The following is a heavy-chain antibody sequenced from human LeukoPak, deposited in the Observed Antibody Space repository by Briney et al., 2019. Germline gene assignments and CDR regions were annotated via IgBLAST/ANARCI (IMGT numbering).Heavy chain of an antibody. CDR1: GYTFTSLG. CDR2: ISAYNGNT. Sequence: ASVKVSCKASGYTFTSLGLSWVRRDPGQGLEWMGWISAYNGNTNYAQKFQGRVTMTTDTSTSTAYMELRSLRSDDTAVYYCARSGYSYGKNDLDYWGQGTLVTVSS. J-gene: IGHJ4*02. CDR3: ARSGYSYGKNDLDY. V-gene: IGHV1-18*01. D-gene: IGHD5-18*01.